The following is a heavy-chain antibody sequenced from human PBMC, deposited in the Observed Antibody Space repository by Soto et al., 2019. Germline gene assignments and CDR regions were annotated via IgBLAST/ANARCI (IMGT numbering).Heavy chain of an antibody. V-gene: IGHV3-49*03. D-gene: IGHD1-20*01. CDR1: GFTFGDYA. Sequence: GGSLRLSCTASGFTFGDYAMSWFRQAPGKGLEWVGFIRSKAYGGTTEYAASVKGRFTISRDDSKSIAYLQMNSLKTEDTAVYYCRGGDRITPYYYYGMDVWGQGTTVTVSS. CDR3: RGGDRITPYYYYGMDV. J-gene: IGHJ6*02. CDR2: IRSKAYGGTT.